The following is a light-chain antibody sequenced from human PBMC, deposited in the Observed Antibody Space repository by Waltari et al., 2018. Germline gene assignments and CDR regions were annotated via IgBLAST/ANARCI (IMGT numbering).Light chain of an antibody. CDR3: QVWDATNDHSV. V-gene: IGLV3-21*01. Sequence: SYVLTQAPSVSVTPGETARIPCGGENIGSKSVHCYQQKPGQAPVVVIYYENDRPSGIPERFSGSNSENTATLTISRVEVGDEADYYCQVWDATNDHSVFGGGTKLTVL. CDR2: YEN. J-gene: IGLJ2*01. CDR1: NIGSKS.